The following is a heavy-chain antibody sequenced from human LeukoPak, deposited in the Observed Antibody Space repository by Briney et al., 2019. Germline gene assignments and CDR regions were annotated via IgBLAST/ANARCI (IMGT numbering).Heavy chain of an antibody. CDR2: IYTSGTI. D-gene: IGHD6-19*01. V-gene: IGHV4-4*07. CDR1: GGSISSYY. J-gene: IGHJ4*02. Sequence: SETLSLTCTVSGGSISSYYWSWIRQPAGTALEWIGRIYTSGTITYNPSLKSRVTMSVDTSKNQFSLKLSSVTASDTAVYYCVRDREGMAVAAEFWGQGALVTVSS. CDR3: VRDREGMAVAAEF.